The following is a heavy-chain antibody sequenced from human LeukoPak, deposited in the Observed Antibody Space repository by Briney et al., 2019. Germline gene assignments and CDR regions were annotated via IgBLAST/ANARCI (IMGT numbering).Heavy chain of an antibody. CDR1: GFTFSYYS. CDR3: ARDEGSYSYDY. CDR2: ISSSSSYI. D-gene: IGHD1-26*01. Sequence: GGSLRLSCAASGFTFSYYSMNWVRQAPGKGLEWVSFISSSSSYIYYADSVKGRFTISRDNAKNSLFLQMNSLRAEDTAVYYCARDEGSYSYDYWGQGTLVTVSS. V-gene: IGHV3-21*01. J-gene: IGHJ4*02.